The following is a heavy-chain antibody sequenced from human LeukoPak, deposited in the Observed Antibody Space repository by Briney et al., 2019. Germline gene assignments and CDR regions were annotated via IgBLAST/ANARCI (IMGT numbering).Heavy chain of an antibody. CDR2: INPSGGST. Sequence: ASVKVSCKASGYTFTSYYMHWVRQAPGQGLEWMGIINPSGGSTSYAQKFQGRVTMTRDMSTRTVYMELSSLRSEDTAVYYCARENSAAIYYYYYMDVWGKGTTVTVSS. CDR3: ARENSAAIYYYYYMDV. D-gene: IGHD2-2*01. J-gene: IGHJ6*03. CDR1: GYTFTSYY. V-gene: IGHV1-46*01.